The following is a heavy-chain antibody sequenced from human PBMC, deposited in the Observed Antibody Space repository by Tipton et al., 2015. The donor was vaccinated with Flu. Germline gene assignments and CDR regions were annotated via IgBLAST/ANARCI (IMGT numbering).Heavy chain of an antibody. CDR3: ARDYYDSSGYYYQD. J-gene: IGHJ4*02. V-gene: IGHV4-59*01. D-gene: IGHD3-22*01. CDR1: GDSINNNY. Sequence: LRLSCTVSGDSINNNYWSWIRQPPGKGLEWIGYIYYSGSTNYNPSLKSRVTISVDTSKNQFSLKLSSVTAADTAVYYCARDYYDSSGYYYQDWGQGTLVTVSS. CDR2: IYYSGST.